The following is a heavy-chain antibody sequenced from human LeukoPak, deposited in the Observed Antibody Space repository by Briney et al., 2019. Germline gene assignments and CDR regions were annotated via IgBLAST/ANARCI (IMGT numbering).Heavy chain of an antibody. CDR3: TRGPRPLRYCSGGSCPSYYSGMDV. V-gene: IGHV3-30*03. D-gene: IGHD2-15*01. CDR2: ISFDGNNK. Sequence: GGSLRLSCAASGFTFSSYGMHWVRQAPGKGLEWVAVISFDGNNKYYADSVKGRFTISRDNSKNTLFLQMNSLRVEDTAVYSCTRGPRPLRYCSGGSCPSYYSGMDVWGLGTTVTVSS. J-gene: IGHJ6*02. CDR1: GFTFSSYG.